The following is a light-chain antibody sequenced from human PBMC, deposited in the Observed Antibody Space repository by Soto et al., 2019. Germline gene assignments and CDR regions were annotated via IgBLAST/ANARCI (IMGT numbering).Light chain of an antibody. CDR2: DVN. CDR1: SSDVGGYDY. J-gene: IGLJ1*01. Sequence: QSALTQPASVSGSPGQSITISCTGTSSDVGGYDYVSWYQQLPGKAPKLLIYDVNNPPSGVSHRFSGSKSGNTASLTISGLQAEDEADYYCSSYTGSSTFVFGTGTKVTVL. CDR3: SSYTGSSTFV. V-gene: IGLV2-14*01.